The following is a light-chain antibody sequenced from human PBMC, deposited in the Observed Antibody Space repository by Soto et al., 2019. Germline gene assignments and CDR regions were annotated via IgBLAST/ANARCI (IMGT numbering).Light chain of an antibody. CDR1: QSVLYSPNNKNY. Sequence: DIVMTQSPDSLAVSLGERATINCKSSQSVLYSPNNKNYLAWYQQKPGQPPKLLIYWASTRESGVPDRFSGSGSGTDFTLPISSLQAEDAAFYYCQQYHSAPQSFGQGTKVEIK. CDR2: WAS. CDR3: QQYHSAPQS. J-gene: IGKJ1*01. V-gene: IGKV4-1*01.